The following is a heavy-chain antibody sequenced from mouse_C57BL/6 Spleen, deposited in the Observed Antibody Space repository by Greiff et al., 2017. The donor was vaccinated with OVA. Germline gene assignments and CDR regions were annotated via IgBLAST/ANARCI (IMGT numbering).Heavy chain of an antibody. Sequence: VQLQQSGAELVRPGASVKLSCTASGFNIKDDYMHWVKQRPEQGLEWIGWIDPENGDTEYAPKFQCTATITADTSSNTAYLQLSSLTSEDTAVYYCTTLGYPDYWGQGTTLTVSS. D-gene: IGHD2-2*01. J-gene: IGHJ2*01. CDR1: GFNIKDDY. CDR3: TTLGYPDY. CDR2: IDPENGDT. V-gene: IGHV14-4*01.